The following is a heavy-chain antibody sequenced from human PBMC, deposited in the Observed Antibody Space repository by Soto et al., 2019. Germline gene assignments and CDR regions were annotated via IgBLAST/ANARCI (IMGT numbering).Heavy chain of an antibody. J-gene: IGHJ6*04. V-gene: IGHV3-73*01. CDR3: TRPSDDFWSGSPRYYYYYGMDV. Sequence: GGSLRLSCAASGFTFSGSAMHWVRQASGKGLEWVGRIRSKANSYATAYAASVKGRFTISRDDSKNTAYLQMNSLKTEDTAVYYCTRPSDDFWSGSPRYYYYYGMDVRGKGTTVTVSS. D-gene: IGHD3-3*01. CDR2: IRSKANSYAT. CDR1: GFTFSGSA.